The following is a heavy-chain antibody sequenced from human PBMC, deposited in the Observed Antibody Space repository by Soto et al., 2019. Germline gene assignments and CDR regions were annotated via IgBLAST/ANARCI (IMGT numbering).Heavy chain of an antibody. Sequence: PGGSLRLSCAASGFTFSSYAMSWVRQAPGKGLEWVSAISGSGGSTYYADSVKGRFTISRDNSKNTLYLQMNSLRAEDTAVYYCAKFDNIVVVPAGDWFDPWGQGTLVTVSS. J-gene: IGHJ5*02. CDR3: AKFDNIVVVPAGDWFDP. D-gene: IGHD2-2*01. CDR1: GFTFSSYA. V-gene: IGHV3-23*01. CDR2: ISGSGGST.